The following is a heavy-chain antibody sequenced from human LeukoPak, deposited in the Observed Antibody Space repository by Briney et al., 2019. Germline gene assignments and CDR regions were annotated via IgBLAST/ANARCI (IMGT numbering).Heavy chain of an antibody. CDR2: ISSSSSYI. J-gene: IGHJ4*02. Sequence: GGSLRLSCAASGFTFSSYSMNWVLQAPGKGLEWVSSISSSSSYIYYADSVKGRFTISRDNAKNSLYLQMNSLRAEDTAVYYCERAYDILTGYCGDFDYWGQGTLVTVSS. D-gene: IGHD3-9*01. V-gene: IGHV3-21*01. CDR3: ERAYDILTGYCGDFDY. CDR1: GFTFSSYS.